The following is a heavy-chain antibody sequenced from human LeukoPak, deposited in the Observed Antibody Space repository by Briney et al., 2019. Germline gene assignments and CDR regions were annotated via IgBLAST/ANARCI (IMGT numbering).Heavy chain of an antibody. CDR1: GGSLSSSNYY. CDR3: ARSPGTVFDY. J-gene: IGHJ4*02. Sequence: SETLSLTCTVSGGSLSSSNYYWGWIRQPPGKGLEWIGTIYYSGSTYYTPSLKSRVTISVDTSKNQFSLKLSSMTAADTAVYYCARSPGTVFDYWGQGTLVTVSS. CDR2: IYYSGST. D-gene: IGHD4-17*01. V-gene: IGHV4-39*01.